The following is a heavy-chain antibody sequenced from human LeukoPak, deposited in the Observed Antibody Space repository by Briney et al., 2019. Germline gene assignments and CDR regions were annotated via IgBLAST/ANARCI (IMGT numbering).Heavy chain of an antibody. CDR1: GFTFSNYR. CDR2: ISTSGSYI. D-gene: IGHD3-3*01. Sequence: GGSLRLSCAASGFTFSNYRMNRVRQAPGKGLEWVSSISTSGSYIYYADSVKGRFTISRDNAKNSLYLQMNSLRAEDTAVYYCARDLSPGVEPSNCFNYWGQGTLVTVSS. J-gene: IGHJ4*02. V-gene: IGHV3-21*01. CDR3: ARDLSPGVEPSNCFNY.